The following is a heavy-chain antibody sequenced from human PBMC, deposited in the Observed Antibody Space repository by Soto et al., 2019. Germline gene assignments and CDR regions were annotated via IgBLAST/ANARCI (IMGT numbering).Heavy chain of an antibody. CDR1: GYTLSGYY. Sequence: GASVKVSCKASGYTLSGYYMHWVRQAPVQGLEWMGWFNPNSGDTNYAQKFQGWVTMTRDTSITTAYMELSRLRSDDTAVYYCAREGGGIAAAGAGNDAFDIWGQGTMVTVSS. V-gene: IGHV1-2*04. D-gene: IGHD6-13*01. J-gene: IGHJ3*02. CDR2: FNPNSGDT. CDR3: AREGGGIAAAGAGNDAFDI.